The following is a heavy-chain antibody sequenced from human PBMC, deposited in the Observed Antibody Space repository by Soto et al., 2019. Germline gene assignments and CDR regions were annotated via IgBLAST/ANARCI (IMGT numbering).Heavy chain of an antibody. CDR3: AKATDDAFDI. D-gene: IGHD5-12*01. CDR2: IIPIFGTA. CDR1: GGTFSSYA. J-gene: IGHJ3*02. V-gene: IGHV1-69*05. Sequence: SVKVSCKASGGTFSSYAISWVRQAPGQGLEWMGGIIPIFGTANYAQKFQGRVTITRDTSTSTVYMELSSLRSEDTAVYYCAKATDDAFDIWGQGTMVTVSS.